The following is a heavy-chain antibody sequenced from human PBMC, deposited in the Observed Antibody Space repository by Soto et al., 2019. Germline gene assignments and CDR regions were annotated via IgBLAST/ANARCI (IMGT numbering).Heavy chain of an antibody. CDR1: GFTVSSNY. J-gene: IGHJ5*02. CDR2: IYSGGST. Sequence: GGSLRLSCADSGFTVSSNYMSWVRQAPGKGLECVSVIYSGGSTYYADSVKGRFTISRDNSKNTLYLQMNSLRAEDTAVYYCARGSAISSEPFDPWGQGTLVPVSS. D-gene: IGHD2-21*01. V-gene: IGHV3-53*01. CDR3: ARGSAISSEPFDP.